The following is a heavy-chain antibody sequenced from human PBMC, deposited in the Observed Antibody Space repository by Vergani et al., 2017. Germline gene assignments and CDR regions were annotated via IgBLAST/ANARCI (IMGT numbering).Heavy chain of an antibody. CDR2: ISGSGGST. Sequence: EVQLLESGGGLVQPGGSLRLSCAASGFTFSSYAMSWVRQAPGKGLEWASAISGSGGSTYYADSVKGRFTISRDKSKNTLYLQMNSLRAEDTAVYYCAKDLAPGRHGSTPGGYWGQGTLVTVSS. V-gene: IGHV3-23*01. CDR3: AKDLAPGRHGSTPGGY. D-gene: IGHD2-2*01. CDR1: GFTFSSYA. J-gene: IGHJ4*02.